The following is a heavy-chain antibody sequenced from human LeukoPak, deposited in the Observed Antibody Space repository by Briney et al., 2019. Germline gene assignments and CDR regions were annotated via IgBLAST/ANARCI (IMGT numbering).Heavy chain of an antibody. V-gene: IGHV3-7*03. CDR1: GFTFSRHW. J-gene: IGHJ4*02. CDR3: AKGATAVVVVAATFDY. CDR2: IKQDGSER. D-gene: IGHD2-15*01. Sequence: GGSLRLSCATSGFTFSRHWMTWVRQAPGKGPEWVANIKQDGSERYYVHSVKGRFTISRDNSKNTLYLQMNSLRAEDTAVYYCAKGATAVVVVAATFDYWGQGTLVTVSS.